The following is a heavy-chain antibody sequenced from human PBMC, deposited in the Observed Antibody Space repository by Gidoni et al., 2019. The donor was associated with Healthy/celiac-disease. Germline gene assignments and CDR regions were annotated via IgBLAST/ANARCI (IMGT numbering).Heavy chain of an antibody. J-gene: IGHJ4*02. CDR1: GGSISSGGYY. CDR2: IYYSGST. Sequence: QVQLQESGPGLVKPSQTLSLTCTVSGGSISSGGYYWSWIRQHPGKGLEWIGYIYYSGSTYYNPSLKSRVTISVDTSKNQFSLKLSSVTAADTAVYYCAREYCSSTSCYTHQADYWGQGTLVTVSS. CDR3: AREYCSSTSCYTHQADY. V-gene: IGHV4-31*03. D-gene: IGHD2-2*02.